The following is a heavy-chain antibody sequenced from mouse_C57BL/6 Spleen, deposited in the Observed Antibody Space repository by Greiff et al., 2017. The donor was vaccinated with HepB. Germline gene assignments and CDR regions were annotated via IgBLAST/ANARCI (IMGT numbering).Heavy chain of an antibody. Sequence: QVQLQQPGADLVKAGASVKMSCKASGYTFTSYWMHWVKQRLGQGLEWFAETNPTNGRTYYNEKFKSKATLTVDKSSSTAYMLLSGPTFEDSAVYYCARIKNIVATYFDYWGQGTTLTDSS. V-gene: IGHV1S81*02. D-gene: IGHD1-1*01. J-gene: IGHJ2*01. CDR3: ARIKNIVATYFDY. CDR2: TNPTNGRT. CDR1: GYTFTSYW.